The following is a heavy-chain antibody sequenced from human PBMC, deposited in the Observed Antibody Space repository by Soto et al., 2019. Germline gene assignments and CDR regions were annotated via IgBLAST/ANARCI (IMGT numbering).Heavy chain of an antibody. CDR2: IYYSGTT. CDR1: NGSVSSGTYS. V-gene: IGHV4-30-2*01. CDR3: ARGHYYYGMDV. J-gene: IGHJ6*02. Sequence: LSLTCTVSNGSVSSGTYSWSWVRQPPGKGLEWIGYIYYSGTTYYTPSLKSRLTMSMDRANDHFSLNLTSVTAADTAVYFCARGHYYYGMDVWGQGITVTVSS.